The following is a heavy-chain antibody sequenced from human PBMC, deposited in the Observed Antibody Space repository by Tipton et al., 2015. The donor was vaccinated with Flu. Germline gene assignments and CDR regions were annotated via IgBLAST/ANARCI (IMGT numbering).Heavy chain of an antibody. CDR1: GFTFSDYY. Sequence: SLRLSCAASGFTFSDYYMSWIRQAPGKGLEWVSYISSSGSTIYCADSVKGRFTISRDNAKNSLYLQMNSLRAEDTAVYYCARAGPLSIMITFGGVIVDDAFENRGQGTMVTVSS. CDR2: ISSSGSTI. J-gene: IGHJ3*02. V-gene: IGHV3-11*01. D-gene: IGHD3-16*02. CDR3: ARAGPLSIMITFGGVIVDDAFEN.